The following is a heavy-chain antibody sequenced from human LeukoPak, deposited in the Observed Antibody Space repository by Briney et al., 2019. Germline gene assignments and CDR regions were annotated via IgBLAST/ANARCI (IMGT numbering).Heavy chain of an antibody. J-gene: IGHJ4*02. CDR1: GFTFSSYA. V-gene: IGHV3-23*01. D-gene: IGHD6-19*01. CDR3: ARGSGWSRRGAFDY. CDR2: ITRAGTT. Sequence: SGGSLRLSCAASGFTFSSYAMSWVRQAPGKGLEWVSAITRAGTTYYADSVKGRFTISRDNAKNSLYLQMNSLRAEDTAVYYCARGSGWSRRGAFDYWGQGTLVTVSS.